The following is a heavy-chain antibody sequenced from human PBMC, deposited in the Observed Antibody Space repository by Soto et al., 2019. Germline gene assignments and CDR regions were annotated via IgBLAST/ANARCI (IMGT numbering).Heavy chain of an antibody. Sequence: PGGSLRLSCAASGFTFSSYGMHWVRQAPGKGLEWVAVIWYDGSNKYYADSVKGRFTISRDNSKNTLYLQMNSLRAEDTAVYYCARDGGYSYGAYFDIWGQGTMVTVSS. CDR3: ARDGGYSYGAYFDI. D-gene: IGHD5-18*01. CDR2: IWYDGSNK. J-gene: IGHJ3*02. CDR1: GFTFSSYG. V-gene: IGHV3-33*01.